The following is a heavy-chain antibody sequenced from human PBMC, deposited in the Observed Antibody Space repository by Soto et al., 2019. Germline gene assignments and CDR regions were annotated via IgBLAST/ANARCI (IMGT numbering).Heavy chain of an antibody. CDR2: IYHSGST. Sequence: PSETLSLTCAVSGYSISSGYYWGWIRQPPGKGLEWIGSIYHSGSTYYNASLKSRVTISVDTSKNQFSLKLSSVTAADTAVYYCARVPTVGVFDYWGQGTLVTVSS. J-gene: IGHJ4*02. CDR1: GYSISSGYY. CDR3: ARVPTVGVFDY. D-gene: IGHD1-26*01. V-gene: IGHV4-38-2*01.